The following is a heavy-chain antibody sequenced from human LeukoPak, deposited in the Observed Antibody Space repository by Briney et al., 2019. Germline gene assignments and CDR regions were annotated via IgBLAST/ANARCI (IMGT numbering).Heavy chain of an antibody. CDR1: GGSIRSYY. CDR2: IYYSGST. D-gene: IGHD2-15*01. Sequence: PSETLSLTCTVSGGSIRSYYWSWIRQPPGKGLEWIAYIYYSGSTNYNPSLKSRVTISVDTSKNQFSLKLSSVTAADTAVYYCASIGYCSGGSCPDYWGQGTLVTVSS. J-gene: IGHJ4*02. V-gene: IGHV4-59*12. CDR3: ASIGYCSGGSCPDY.